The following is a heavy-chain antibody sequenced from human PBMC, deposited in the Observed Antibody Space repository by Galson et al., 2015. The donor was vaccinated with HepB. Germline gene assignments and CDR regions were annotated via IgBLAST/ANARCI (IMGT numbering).Heavy chain of an antibody. CDR1: GFTFSSYA. CDR2: ISYDGSNK. CDR3: ATGTNYYGSAYGMDV. V-gene: IGHV3-30*04. Sequence: SLRLSCAASGFTFSSYAMHWVRQAPGKGLEWVAVISYDGSNKYYADSVKGRFTISRDNSKNTLYLQMNSLRAEDTAVYYCATGTNYYGSAYGMDVWGQGTTVTVSS. J-gene: IGHJ6*02. D-gene: IGHD3-10*01.